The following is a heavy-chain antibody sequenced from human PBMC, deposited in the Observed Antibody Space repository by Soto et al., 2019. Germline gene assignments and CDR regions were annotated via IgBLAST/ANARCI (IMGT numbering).Heavy chain of an antibody. J-gene: IGHJ6*02. V-gene: IGHV1-46*01. CDR3: ARDIAVAGHYYHYGMDV. D-gene: IGHD6-19*01. CDR1: GYTFTSYY. Sequence: ASVKVSCKASGYTFTSYYMHWVRQAPGQGLEWMGIINPSGGSTSYAQKFQGRVTMTRDTSTSTVYMELSSLRSEDTAVYYCARDIAVAGHYYHYGMDVWGQGTTVTVSS. CDR2: INPSGGST.